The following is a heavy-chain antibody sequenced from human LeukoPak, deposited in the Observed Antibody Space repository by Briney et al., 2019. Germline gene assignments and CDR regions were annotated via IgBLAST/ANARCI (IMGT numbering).Heavy chain of an antibody. CDR3: VRDRVLFGYY. Sequence: VASVKVSCKASGDTFSSYAISWVRQAPGQGLEWMGRIIAIIGTANYAQKFQGRVTITTDKSTSTAYMELSSLRSEDTAVYYCVRDRVLFGYYCGQGTLVTVSS. J-gene: IGHJ4*02. CDR1: GDTFSSYA. V-gene: IGHV1-69*04. D-gene: IGHD3-10*02. CDR2: IIAIIGTA.